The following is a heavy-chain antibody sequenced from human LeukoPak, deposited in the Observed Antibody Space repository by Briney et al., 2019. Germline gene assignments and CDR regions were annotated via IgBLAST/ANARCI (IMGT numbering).Heavy chain of an antibody. J-gene: IGHJ3*02. D-gene: IGHD3-10*01. V-gene: IGHV4-61*02. CDR3: ACTMVRGVTASSARDDDAFDI. CDR2: IYTSGST. CDR1: GGSISSGSYY. Sequence: SETLSLTCTVSGGSISSGSYYWSWIRQPAGKGLEWIGRIYTSGSTNYNPSLKSRVTISVDTSKNQFSLKLSSVTAADTAVYYCACTMVRGVTASSARDDDAFDIWGQGTMVTVSS.